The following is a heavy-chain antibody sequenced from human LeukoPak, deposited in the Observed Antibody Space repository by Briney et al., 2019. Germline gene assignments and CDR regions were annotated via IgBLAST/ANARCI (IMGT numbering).Heavy chain of an antibody. CDR2: IYYSGST. CDR3: ARVLTGRKAGSYYMDV. J-gene: IGHJ6*03. CDR1: GGSISSSSYY. Sequence: SETLSLTCTVSGGSISSSSYYWGWIRQPPGKGLEWIGSIYYSGSTYYNPSLKSRVTISVDTSKNQFSLKLSSVTAADTAVYYCARVLTGRKAGSYYMDVWGKGTTVTISS. D-gene: IGHD6-13*01. V-gene: IGHV4-39*07.